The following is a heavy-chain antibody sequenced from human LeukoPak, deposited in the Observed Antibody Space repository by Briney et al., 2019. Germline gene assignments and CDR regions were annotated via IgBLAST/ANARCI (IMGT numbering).Heavy chain of an antibody. D-gene: IGHD2-2*01. Sequence: GGSLRLSCAASGFTFSDYYMSWIRQAPGKGLEWVSYISSSGSTLYYADSVKGRFTISRDNAKNSLYLQMNSLRAEDTAVYYCASNPGYCSSTSCLNYWGQGTLVTVSS. CDR2: ISSSGSTL. CDR3: ASNPGYCSSTSCLNY. V-gene: IGHV3-11*04. CDR1: GFTFSDYY. J-gene: IGHJ4*02.